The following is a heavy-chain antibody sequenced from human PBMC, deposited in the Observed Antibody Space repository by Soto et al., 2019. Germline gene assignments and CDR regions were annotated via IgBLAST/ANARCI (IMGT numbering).Heavy chain of an antibody. Sequence: GESLKISCAASGFTVSSNYMSWVRQAPGKGLEWVSVIYSGGSTYYADSVKGRFTISRDNSKNTLYLQMNSLRAEDTAVYYCARGAVRGIFNYWGQGTLVTVSS. J-gene: IGHJ4*02. CDR3: ARGAVRGIFNY. CDR2: IYSGGST. D-gene: IGHD3-10*01. V-gene: IGHV3-66*01. CDR1: GFTVSSNY.